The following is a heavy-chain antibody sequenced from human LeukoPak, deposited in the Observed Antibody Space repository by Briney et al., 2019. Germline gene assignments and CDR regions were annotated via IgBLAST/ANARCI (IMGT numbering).Heavy chain of an antibody. CDR1: GDSVSSNSAA. CDR3: ARDKRYKLRFLEWLTPYGMDV. Sequence: SQTLSLTCAISGDSVSSNSAAWNWIRQSPSRGLEWLGRTYYRSKWYNDCAVSVKSRITINPDTSKNQFSLQLNSVTPEDTAVYYCARDKRYKLRFLEWLTPYGMDVWGQGTTVTVSS. V-gene: IGHV6-1*01. D-gene: IGHD3-3*01. J-gene: IGHJ6*02. CDR2: TYYRSKWYN.